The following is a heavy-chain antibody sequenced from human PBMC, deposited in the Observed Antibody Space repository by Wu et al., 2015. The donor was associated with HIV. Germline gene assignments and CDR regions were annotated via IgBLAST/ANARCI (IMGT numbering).Heavy chain of an antibody. CDR2: IIPIFGTA. V-gene: IGHV1-69*15. J-gene: IGHJ3*02. CDR3: AREPLYYYDSSGYPLDAFDI. CDR1: EGTFSGFA. Sequence: QIQLVQSGAEVKKPGSSVKVSCKASEGTFSGFAISWVRQAPGQGLEWMGRIIPIFGTANYAQKFQGRVTITADESTSTAYMELRSLRSEDTAVYYCAREPLYYYDSSGYPLDAFDIWGQGTMVTVSS. D-gene: IGHD3-22*01.